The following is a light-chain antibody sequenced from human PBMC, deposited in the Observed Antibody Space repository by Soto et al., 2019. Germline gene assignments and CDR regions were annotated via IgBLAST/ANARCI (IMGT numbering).Light chain of an antibody. V-gene: IGKV3-20*01. J-gene: IGKJ5*01. Sequence: EIVLTQSPGTLSLSPWERATLSCRASQSVNSRLAWYQHKPGQAPRLLISGASSRATGIPDRFSGSGSATDFTLTISRLEPEDFAVYYCQQYGSSITFGQGTRLEIK. CDR1: QSVNSR. CDR3: QQYGSSIT. CDR2: GAS.